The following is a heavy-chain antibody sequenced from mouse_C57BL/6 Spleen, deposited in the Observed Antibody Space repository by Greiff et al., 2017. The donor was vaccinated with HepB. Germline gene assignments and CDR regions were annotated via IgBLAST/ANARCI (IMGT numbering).Heavy chain of an antibody. CDR3: ASTVYSNYSYAMDY. J-gene: IGHJ4*01. CDR2: IYPRSGNT. V-gene: IGHV1-81*01. CDR1: GYTFTSYG. D-gene: IGHD2-5*01. Sequence: VQLQQSGAELARPGASVKLSCKASGYTFTSYGISWVKQRTGQGLEWIGEIYPRSGNTYYNEKFKGKATLTADKSSSTAYMELRSLTSEDSAVYFCASTVYSNYSYAMDYWGQGTSVTVSS.